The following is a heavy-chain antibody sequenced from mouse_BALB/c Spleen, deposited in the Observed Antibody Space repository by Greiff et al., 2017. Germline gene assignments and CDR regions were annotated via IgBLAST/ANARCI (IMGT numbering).Heavy chain of an antibody. D-gene: IGHD1-2*01. Sequence: VQLQQSGAELARPGASVKLSCKASGYTFTSYWMHWVKQRPGQGLEWIGAIYPGNSDTSYNQKFKGKAKLTAVTSTSTAYMELSSLTNEDSAVYYCTRGLLRLYYFDYWGQGTTLTVSS. J-gene: IGHJ2*01. CDR2: IYPGNSDT. V-gene: IGHV1-5*01. CDR1: GYTFTSYW. CDR3: TRGLLRLYYFDY.